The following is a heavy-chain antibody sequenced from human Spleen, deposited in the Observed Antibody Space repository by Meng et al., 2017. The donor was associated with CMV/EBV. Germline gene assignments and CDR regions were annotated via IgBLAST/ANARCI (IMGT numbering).Heavy chain of an antibody. CDR2: IYYSGST. V-gene: IGHV4-39*01. J-gene: IGHJ4*02. Sequence: SETLSLTCTVSGGSISSTSSYWGWIRQPPGKGLEWIGSIYYSGSTYYTPSLKSRVTMSVDTSKNQFSLKLSSVTAADTAVFYCARHYVDAAPYSDYWGQGTLVTVSS. CDR1: GGSISSTSSY. D-gene: IGHD5-18*01. CDR3: ARHYVDAAPYSDY.